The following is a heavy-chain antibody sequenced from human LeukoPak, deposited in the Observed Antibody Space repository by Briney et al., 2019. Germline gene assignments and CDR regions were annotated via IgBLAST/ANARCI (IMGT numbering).Heavy chain of an antibody. CDR1: GGSISSSSYY. Sequence: PSETLSLTCTVSGGSISSSSYYWGWIRQPPGKGLEWIGSIYYSGSTYYNPSLKSRVTISVDTSKNQFSLKLSSVTAADTAVYYCARQVLSSGWYFDYWGQGTLVTVAS. J-gene: IGHJ4*02. V-gene: IGHV4-39*01. D-gene: IGHD6-19*01. CDR2: IYYSGST. CDR3: ARQVLSSGWYFDY.